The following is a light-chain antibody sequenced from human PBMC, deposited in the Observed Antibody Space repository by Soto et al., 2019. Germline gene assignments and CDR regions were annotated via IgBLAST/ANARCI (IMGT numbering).Light chain of an antibody. J-gene: IGKJ1*01. V-gene: IGKV3-20*01. CDR2: GAS. Sequence: EIVITQSPATLSVSPGERATLSCRASQSVRSNLAWYQQKPGQSPRLLIYGASSRETGIPNRFSGSGSGTEFTLTISRLEPEDFAVYYCQQYGNSTQTFGQGTKVDIK. CDR3: QQYGNSTQT. CDR1: QSVRSN.